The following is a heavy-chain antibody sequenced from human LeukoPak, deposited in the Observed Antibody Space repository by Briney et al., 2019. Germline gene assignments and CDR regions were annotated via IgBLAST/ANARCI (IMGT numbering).Heavy chain of an antibody. Sequence: SETLSLTCTVPGGSISSISYYWGWIRQPPGKGLEWIGSIYYSGRTYYNPSLTSRVTISVDTSKNQFSLKLSSVTAADTAVYYCARGIVVVPAAIRHKRSPFDPWGQGTLVTVSS. CDR3: ARGIVVVPAAIRHKRSPFDP. CDR2: IYYSGRT. CDR1: GGSISSISYY. D-gene: IGHD2-2*01. V-gene: IGHV4-39*01. J-gene: IGHJ5*02.